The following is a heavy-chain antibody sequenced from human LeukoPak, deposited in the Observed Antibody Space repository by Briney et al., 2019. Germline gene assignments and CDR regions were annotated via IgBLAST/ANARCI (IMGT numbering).Heavy chain of an antibody. CDR1: GFTFSDYY. J-gene: IGHJ4*02. D-gene: IGHD3-3*01. CDR3: ARSGYDFWSGHPVGYFDY. V-gene: IGHV3-11*01. Sequence: GGSLRLSCAASGFTFSDYYMSWIRQPPGKGLEWVSYISSSGSTIYYAASVKGRFTISRDNAKNSLYLQMNSLRAEDTAVYYCARSGYDFWSGHPVGYFDYWGQGTLVTVSS. CDR2: ISSSGSTI.